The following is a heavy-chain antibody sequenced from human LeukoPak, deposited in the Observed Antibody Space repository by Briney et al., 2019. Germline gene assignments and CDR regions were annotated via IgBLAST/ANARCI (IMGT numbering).Heavy chain of an antibody. Sequence: SETLSLTCTVSGGSISSYYWSWIRQPPGKELEWIGYIYYSGSTNYNPSLKSRVTISVDTSKNQFSLKLSSVTAADTAVYYCARAGYNWNDGYYYYYMDVWGKGTTVTVSS. CDR1: GGSISSYY. CDR2: IYYSGST. J-gene: IGHJ6*03. D-gene: IGHD1-20*01. CDR3: ARAGYNWNDGYYYYYMDV. V-gene: IGHV4-59*12.